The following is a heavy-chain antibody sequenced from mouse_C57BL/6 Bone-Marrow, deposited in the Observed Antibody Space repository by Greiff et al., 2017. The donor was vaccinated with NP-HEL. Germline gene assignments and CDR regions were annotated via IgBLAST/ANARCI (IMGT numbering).Heavy chain of an antibody. Sequence: EVQLQQSGAELVRPGASVKLSCTASGFNIKDDYMHWVKQRPEQGLEWIGWIDPENGDTEYASKFQGKATITADTSSNTAYLQLSSLTSEDTAVYYCTDDYDVAWFAYWGQGTLVTVSA. D-gene: IGHD2-4*01. CDR2: IDPENGDT. J-gene: IGHJ3*01. V-gene: IGHV14-4*01. CDR3: TDDYDVAWFAY. CDR1: GFNIKDDY.